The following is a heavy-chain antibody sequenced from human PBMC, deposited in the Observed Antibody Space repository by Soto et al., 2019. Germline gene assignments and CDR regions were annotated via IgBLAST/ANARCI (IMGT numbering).Heavy chain of an antibody. D-gene: IGHD3-16*02. CDR1: GFTFTSSA. CDR2: IVVVSGNT. CDR3: AADYSVTFGGVIVIGFDAFDI. Sequence: VKVSCKASGFTFTSSAVQWVRQARGQRLEWIGWIVVVSGNTNYAQKFQERVTITRDMSTSTAYMELSSLRSEDTAVYYCAADYSVTFGGVIVIGFDAFDIWGQGTMVTVSS. J-gene: IGHJ3*02. V-gene: IGHV1-58*01.